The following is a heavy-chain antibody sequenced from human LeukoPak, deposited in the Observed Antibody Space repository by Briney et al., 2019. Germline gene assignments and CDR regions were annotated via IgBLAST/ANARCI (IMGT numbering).Heavy chain of an antibody. Sequence: GESLKISCKGSGYSFSTYWIAWVRQMPGKGLEWMGIIYPGDSDTRYSPSFQGQVTISADKSISTAYLQWSSLKASDTATYYCARLLEQQLQEPNVALDIWAQGTMVSVSS. CDR1: GYSFSTYW. CDR3: ARLLEQQLQEPNVALDI. CDR2: IYPGDSDT. V-gene: IGHV5-51*01. D-gene: IGHD6-13*01. J-gene: IGHJ3*02.